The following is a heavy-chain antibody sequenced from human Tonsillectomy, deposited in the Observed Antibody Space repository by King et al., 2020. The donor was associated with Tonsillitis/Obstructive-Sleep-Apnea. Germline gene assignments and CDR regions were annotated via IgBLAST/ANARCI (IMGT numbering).Heavy chain of an antibody. Sequence: VQLVESGGGLVKPGGSLRLSCAASGFTLSSYTMNWVRQAPGKGLEWVSSISGSSSYIYYADSMKGRFTISRDNARNSLYLQMNSLRAEDTALYYCARDTALEGYSGYGHLDYWGQGTLVTVSA. CDR2: ISGSSSYI. D-gene: IGHD5-12*01. V-gene: IGHV3-21*01. J-gene: IGHJ4*02. CDR3: ARDTALEGYSGYGHLDY. CDR1: GFTLSSYT.